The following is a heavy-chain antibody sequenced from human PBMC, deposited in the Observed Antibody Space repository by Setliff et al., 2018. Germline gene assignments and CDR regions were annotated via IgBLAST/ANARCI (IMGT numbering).Heavy chain of an antibody. Sequence: ASETLSLTCTVSGGSISSSSYYWGWIRQPPGKGLEWIGSIYYRGSTYYNPSLKSRVTMSVDASKNQFSLKLSSVTAADTAAYYCARGDSSGYYYILFDFWGQGTLVTVSS. V-gene: IGHV4-39*07. D-gene: IGHD3-22*01. CDR3: ARGDSSGYYYILFDF. CDR1: GGSISSSSYY. CDR2: IYYRGST. J-gene: IGHJ4*02.